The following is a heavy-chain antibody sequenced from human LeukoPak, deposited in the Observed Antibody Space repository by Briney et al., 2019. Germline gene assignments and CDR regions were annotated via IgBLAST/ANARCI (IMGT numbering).Heavy chain of an antibody. V-gene: IGHV1-69*01. J-gene: IGHJ4*02. CDR3: AASGKVPAAISAY. D-gene: IGHD2-2*02. CDR2: IIPIFGTA. CDR1: GGTFSSYA. Sequence: ASVKVSCKASGGTFSSYAISWVRQAPGQELEWMGGIIPIFGTANYAQKFQGRVTITADESTSTAYMELSSLRSEDTAVYYCAASGKVPAAISAYWGQGTLVTVSS.